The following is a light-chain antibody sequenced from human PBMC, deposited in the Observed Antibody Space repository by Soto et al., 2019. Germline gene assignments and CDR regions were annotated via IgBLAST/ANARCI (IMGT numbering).Light chain of an antibody. J-gene: IGKJ1*01. CDR1: QSVSGSD. V-gene: IGKV3-20*01. CDR2: GVY. CDR3: HQYGISPPT. Sequence: EVVLTQSPGTLSLSPGEIATLSCRASQSVSGSDLAWYQQKPGQAPRLLISGVYNRATGTPDRFSGSGSGTDFTLTISSLEPEDFAVFYCHQYGISPPTFGPGTKVDIK.